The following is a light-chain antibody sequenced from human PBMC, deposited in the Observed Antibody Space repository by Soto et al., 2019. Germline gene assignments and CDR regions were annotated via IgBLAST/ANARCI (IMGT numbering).Light chain of an antibody. J-gene: IGKJ4*01. CDR2: GAS. Sequence: EIVLTKSPGTPSLSPGEKDTLSFRAIQSVSSGYLAWYQQKPGQAPRLLIYGASSRATGIPDRFSGSGSGTDFTLTISRLEPEDFAVYYCQQYGSSPLTFGGGTKVDIK. CDR1: QSVSSGY. CDR3: QQYGSSPLT. V-gene: IGKV3-20*01.